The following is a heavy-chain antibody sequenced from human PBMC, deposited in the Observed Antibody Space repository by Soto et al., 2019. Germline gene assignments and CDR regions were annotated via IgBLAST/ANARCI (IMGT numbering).Heavy chain of an antibody. Sequence: EVQLVESGGGLVQPGRSLRLSCAASGFNFDDYAMHWVRQAPGKGLEWVSGISWNSGNIVYADSVKGRFTISRDNAKNSLYLKMNSMRGEDTCLYYCARDMRGVSSSSGYYFCRDVCGQGKTVPVSS. CDR2: ISWNSGNI. J-gene: IGHJ6*02. CDR1: GFNFDDYA. CDR3: ARDMRGVSSSSGYYFCRDV. D-gene: IGHD3-10*01. V-gene: IGHV3-9*01.